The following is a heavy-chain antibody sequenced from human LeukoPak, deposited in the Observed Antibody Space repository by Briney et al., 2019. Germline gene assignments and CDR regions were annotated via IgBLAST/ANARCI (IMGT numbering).Heavy chain of an antibody. J-gene: IGHJ4*02. CDR3: ASDDY. CDR1: GGSISSSSNY. V-gene: IGHV4-39*07. CDR2: IYYSGST. Sequence: SETLSLTCTVSGGSISSSSNYWGWIRQPPGKGLEWIGNIYYSGSTYYNPSLKSRVTISVDTSKNQFSLKLSSVTAADTAVYYCASDDYWGQGTLVTVSS.